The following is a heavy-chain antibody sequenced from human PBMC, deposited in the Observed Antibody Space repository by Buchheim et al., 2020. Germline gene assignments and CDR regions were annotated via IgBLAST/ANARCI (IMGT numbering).Heavy chain of an antibody. D-gene: IGHD3-22*01. CDR2: INPSGGST. CDR3: ARGPAPKYYYDSSGSKYFQH. Sequence: QVQLVQSGAEVKKPGASVKVSCKASGYTFTSYYMHWVRQAPGQGLEWMGIINPSGGSTSYAQKFQGRVTMTRDKSTSTVYMELSSLRSEDTAVYYCARGPAPKYYYDSSGSKYFQHWGQGTL. CDR1: GYTFTSYY. J-gene: IGHJ1*01. V-gene: IGHV1-46*03.